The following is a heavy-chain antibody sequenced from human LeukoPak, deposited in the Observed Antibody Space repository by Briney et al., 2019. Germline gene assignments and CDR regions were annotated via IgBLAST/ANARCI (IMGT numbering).Heavy chain of an antibody. CDR1: SGSLGSYY. CDR2: IYTSGST. Sequence: SETLSLTCTVSSGSLGSYYWNWLRQPAGKGLEWIGHIYTSGSTNCNPSLKSRVTMSVDTSKNQFSLKLNSVTAADTAFYYCAREYSSSSGKALDYWGQGTLVTVSS. V-gene: IGHV4-4*07. D-gene: IGHD6-6*01. CDR3: AREYSSSSGKALDY. J-gene: IGHJ4*02.